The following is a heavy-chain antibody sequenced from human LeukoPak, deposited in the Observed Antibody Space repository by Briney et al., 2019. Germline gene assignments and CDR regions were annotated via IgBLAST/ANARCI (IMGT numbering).Heavy chain of an antibody. D-gene: IGHD6-13*01. CDR3: VRVPAAGTGPDY. CDR1: GDSISSYY. Sequence: SETLSLTCTVSGDSISSYYWSWIRQPPGEGLEWIAYISDSGGSDYNPSLRGRVTISLDTSKNQFSLRLTSVTAADTAVYYCVRVPAAGTGPDYWGQGTLVTVSS. CDR2: ISDSGGS. J-gene: IGHJ4*02. V-gene: IGHV4-59*01.